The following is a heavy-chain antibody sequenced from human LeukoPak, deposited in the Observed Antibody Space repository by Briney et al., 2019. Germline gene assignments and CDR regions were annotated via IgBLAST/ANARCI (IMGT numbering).Heavy chain of an antibody. CDR2: INPDSGDT. CDR3: VREGFCGAKTCYTPERHFDT. J-gene: IGHJ4*02. V-gene: IGHV1-2*02. D-gene: IGHD2-2*02. CDR1: GYTFTNYY. Sequence: ASVKVSCKTSGYTFTNYYIHWVRQAPGQGLEWLAWINPDSGDTKYAQKFQGRVSLTRDTSITTAFMDLSSLKSDDTAIYYCVREGFCGAKTCYTPERHFDTWGQGTLVTVSS.